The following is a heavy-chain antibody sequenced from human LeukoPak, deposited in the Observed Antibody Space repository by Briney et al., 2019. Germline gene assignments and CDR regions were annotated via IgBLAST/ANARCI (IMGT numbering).Heavy chain of an antibody. V-gene: IGHV1-24*01. J-gene: IGHJ4*02. CDR3: ATDYYYDSSGSYYTVDY. CDR1: GYTLTELS. Sequence: ASVKVSCKVSGYTLTELSMHWVRQAPGKGLEWMGGFGPEDGETFYAQKFQGRVTMTEDTSTDTAYMGLSSLRSEDTAVYYCATDYYYDSSGSYYTVDYWGQGTLVTVSS. D-gene: IGHD3-22*01. CDR2: FGPEDGET.